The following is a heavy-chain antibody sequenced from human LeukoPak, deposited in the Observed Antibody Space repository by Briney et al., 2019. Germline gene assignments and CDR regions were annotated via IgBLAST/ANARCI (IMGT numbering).Heavy chain of an antibody. V-gene: IGHV5-51*01. Sequence: GESLKISCKGSGYSSTSYWIGWVRQMPGKGLEWMGIIYPGDSDTRYSPSFQGQVTNSADKSISTAYLQWSSLKASDTAMYYCARRVAAIGWYFGYWGQGTLVTVSS. D-gene: IGHD2-21*02. CDR1: GYSSTSYW. CDR3: ARRVAAIGWYFGY. J-gene: IGHJ4*02. CDR2: IYPGDSDT.